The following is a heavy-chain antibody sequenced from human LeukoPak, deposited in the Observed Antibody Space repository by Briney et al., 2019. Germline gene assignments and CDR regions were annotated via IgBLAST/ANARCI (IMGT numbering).Heavy chain of an antibody. CDR3: TTYRSYSDY. CDR2: IKSKTEGGTS. CDR1: GFIFSSVY. Sequence: GGSLRLSCAASGFIFSSVYMSWVRQAPGKGLEWIGRIKSKTEGGTSDYAAPVKGKFSISRGDSINTVYLEMNSLKTEDTAVYYCTTYRSYSDYWGQGALVTVSS. D-gene: IGHD1-14*01. J-gene: IGHJ4*02. V-gene: IGHV3-15*01.